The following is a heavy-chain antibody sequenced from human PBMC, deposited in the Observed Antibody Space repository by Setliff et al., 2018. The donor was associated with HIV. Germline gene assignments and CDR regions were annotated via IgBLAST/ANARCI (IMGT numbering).Heavy chain of an antibody. CDR3: ARMQAYYNFWRSTYYFDY. CDR2: ISPYNGDA. V-gene: IGHV1-18*01. Sequence: GASVKVSCKASGYPFTSYGICWVRQAPGHGLEWMGYISPYNGDAYYAEKFQGRVTMTTDTSTTAVSMELTNLRPDDTAVYFCARMQAYYNFWRSTYYFDYWGQGTPVTVSS. J-gene: IGHJ4*02. D-gene: IGHD3-3*01. CDR1: GYPFTSYG.